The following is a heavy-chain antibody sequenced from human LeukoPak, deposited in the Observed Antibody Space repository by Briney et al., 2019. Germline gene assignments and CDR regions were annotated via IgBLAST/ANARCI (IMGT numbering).Heavy chain of an antibody. CDR1: VGSISSGNW. D-gene: IGHD2-2*02. Sequence: SGTLSFTCAVSVGSISSGNWWSWVRQSPGKGLEWIGEVYHNGTPNYNPSLKSRVTISADTFKNHFSLKLTSVTAADTAVYYCATAPILRGEAGEQYKYGMDVWGQGTTVIVSS. J-gene: IGHJ6*02. V-gene: IGHV4-4*02. CDR2: VYHNGTP. CDR3: ATAPILRGEAGEQYKYGMDV.